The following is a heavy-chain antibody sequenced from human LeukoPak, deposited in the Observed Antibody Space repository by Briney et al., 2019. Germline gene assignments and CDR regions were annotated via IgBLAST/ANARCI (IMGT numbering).Heavy chain of an antibody. D-gene: IGHD2-2*01. Sequence: GASVKVSCKASGYTFTGYYMHWVRQAPGQGLEWMGWINPNSGGTNYAQKFQGRVTMTRDTSISTAYMELSRLRSDDTAVYYCARVLTPAPLWWFDPWGQGTLVTVSS. J-gene: IGHJ5*02. CDR3: ARVLTPAPLWWFDP. CDR2: INPNSGGT. CDR1: GYTFTGYY. V-gene: IGHV1-2*02.